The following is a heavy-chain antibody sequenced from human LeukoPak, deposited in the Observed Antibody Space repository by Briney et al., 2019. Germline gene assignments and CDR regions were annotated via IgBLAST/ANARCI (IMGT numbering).Heavy chain of an antibody. CDR2: INASGGST. V-gene: IGHV1-46*01. CDR1: GYAFTSYN. Sequence: ASVKVSCKSSGYAFTSYNMHWVRQAPGQGLEWMGIINASGGSTSYAQKFQGRVTMTSDMYTSTVVMELSSLRSADTAVYYRARVRRYYDSSGLFDCWGQGTLVTVSS. CDR3: ARVRRYYDSSGLFDC. J-gene: IGHJ4*02. D-gene: IGHD3-22*01.